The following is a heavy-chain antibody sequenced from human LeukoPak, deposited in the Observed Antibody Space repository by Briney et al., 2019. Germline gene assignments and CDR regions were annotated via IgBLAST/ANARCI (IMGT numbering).Heavy chain of an antibody. CDR1: GYRFSDYG. Sequence: ASVKVSGKTSGYRFSDYGISWVRQAPGQGLQWMGWINTYNGNTEYAQSLQGRATMTIDTATATAYLEVRSLISDDTAVYYCARDLGEGAKRDLDFWGQGTLVTVSS. V-gene: IGHV1-18*01. CDR2: INTYNGNT. CDR3: ARDLGEGAKRDLDF. D-gene: IGHD1-26*01. J-gene: IGHJ4*02.